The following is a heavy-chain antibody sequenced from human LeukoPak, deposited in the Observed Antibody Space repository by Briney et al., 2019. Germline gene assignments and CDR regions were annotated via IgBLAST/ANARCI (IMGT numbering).Heavy chain of an antibody. CDR3: ARVEYYDSSGYYVDY. Sequence: SETLSLTCTVSGGSISSYYWSWIRQPPGEGLEWIGYIYYSGSTNYNPSLKSRVTISVDTSKNQFSLKLSSVTAADTAVYYCARVEYYDSSGYYVDYWGQGTLVTVSS. D-gene: IGHD3-22*01. V-gene: IGHV4-59*01. CDR2: IYYSGST. CDR1: GGSISSYY. J-gene: IGHJ4*02.